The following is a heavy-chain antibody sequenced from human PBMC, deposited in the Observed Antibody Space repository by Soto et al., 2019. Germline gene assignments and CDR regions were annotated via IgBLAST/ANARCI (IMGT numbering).Heavy chain of an antibody. CDR1: GDSVSSNSAA. CDR3: ARAHPRITIFGVADQGFDP. D-gene: IGHD3-3*01. V-gene: IGHV6-1*01. J-gene: IGHJ5*02. Sequence: SQTLSLTCAISGDSVSSNSAAWNWIRQSPSRGLEWLGRTYYRSKWYNDYAVSVKSRITINPDTSKNQFSLQLNSVTPEDTAVYYCARAHPRITIFGVADQGFDPWGQGTLVTVSS. CDR2: TYYRSKWYN.